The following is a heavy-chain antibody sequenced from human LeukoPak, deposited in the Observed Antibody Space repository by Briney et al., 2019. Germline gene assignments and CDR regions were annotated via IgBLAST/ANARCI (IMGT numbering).Heavy chain of an antibody. CDR3: ARDRGDYSDYSDFFDA. Sequence: GGSLRLSCAVSGFTFSGFWMSWSRQAPVRGLEWVAVIWYDGSKKYYADSVKGRFSISRDDSKNTVYLQMDGLRAEDTAMYYCARDRGDYSDYSDFFDAWGQGTLVTVSS. V-gene: IGHV3-33*07. J-gene: IGHJ4*02. CDR1: GFTFSGFW. CDR2: IWYDGSKK. D-gene: IGHD4-11*01.